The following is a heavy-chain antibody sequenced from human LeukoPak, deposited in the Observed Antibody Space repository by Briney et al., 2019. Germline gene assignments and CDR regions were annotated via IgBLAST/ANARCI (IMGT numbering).Heavy chain of an antibody. CDR1: GLTFHNTW. Sequence: GGSLRLSCAASGLTFHNTWMHWIPQAPGEGLVWVSRIINDGITTTYADSVKGRFTISRDNAKKTLYLQMNSLRADDTAVYYCAADGEYAFLVWGQGTMVTVSS. J-gene: IGHJ3*01. CDR2: IINDGITT. D-gene: IGHD2/OR15-2a*01. CDR3: AADGEYAFLV. V-gene: IGHV3-74*01.